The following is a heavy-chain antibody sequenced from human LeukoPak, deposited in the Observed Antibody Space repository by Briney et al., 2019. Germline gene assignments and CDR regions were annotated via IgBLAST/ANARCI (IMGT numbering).Heavy chain of an antibody. CDR1: GYSFTTYW. V-gene: IGHV5-10-1*01. CDR3: ATGASKVTTDFANY. CDR2: IDPSDSYT. D-gene: IGHD4-17*01. Sequence: GESLKISCKGSGYSFTTYWITWVRQMPGKGLEWMGRIDPSDSYTKYSPSFEGHVTISVDKSISTAFLQWNSLKASDSAMYYCATGASKVTTDFANYWGQGTQAAVSS. J-gene: IGHJ4*02.